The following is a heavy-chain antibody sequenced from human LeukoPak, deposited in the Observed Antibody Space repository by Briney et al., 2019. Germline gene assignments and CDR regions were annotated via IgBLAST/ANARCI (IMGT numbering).Heavy chain of an antibody. CDR3: AKDTQGSYRLYYFDY. CDR2: ISWNSGSI. V-gene: IGHV3-9*01. J-gene: IGHJ4*02. CDR1: GFTFDDYA. D-gene: IGHD3-16*02. Sequence: GRSLRLSCAASGFTFDDYAMHWVRQAPGKGLEWVSGISWNSGSIGYADSVKGRFTISRDNAKNSLYLQMNSLRAEDTALYYCAKDTQGSYRLYYFDYWGQGTLVTVSS.